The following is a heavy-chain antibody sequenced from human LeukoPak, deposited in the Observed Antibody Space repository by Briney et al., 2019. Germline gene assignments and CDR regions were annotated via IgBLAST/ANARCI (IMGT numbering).Heavy chain of an antibody. CDR2: MNPNSGNT. J-gene: IGHJ4*02. CDR1: GYTFTSYD. D-gene: IGHD3-16*02. Sequence: ASVKVSCKASGYTFTSYDINWVRQATGQGLEWMGWMNPNSGNTGYAQKFQGRVTMTRNTSISTAYMELSSLRSEDTAVYYCARISIYDHVWGSYRYLHYWGQGTLVTVSS. V-gene: IGHV1-8*01. CDR3: ARISIYDHVWGSYRYLHY.